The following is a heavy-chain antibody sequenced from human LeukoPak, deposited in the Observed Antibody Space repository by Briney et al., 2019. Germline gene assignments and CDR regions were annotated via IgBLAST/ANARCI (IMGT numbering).Heavy chain of an antibody. CDR2: VDRDGSET. J-gene: IGHJ6*02. CDR1: GFTFSSYA. CDR3: ARNNGMDV. V-gene: IGHV3-7*03. Sequence: GGSLRLSCAASGFTFSSYAMSWVRQVPGRGPEWVANVDRDGSETYYLDSVKGRFTISKDNAKNSLYLQMNSLRAEDTALYHCARNNGMDVWGQGTTVIVSS.